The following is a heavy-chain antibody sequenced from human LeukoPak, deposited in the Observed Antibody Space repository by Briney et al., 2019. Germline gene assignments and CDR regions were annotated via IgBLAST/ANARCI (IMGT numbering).Heavy chain of an antibody. V-gene: IGHV3-23*01. CDR2: ISGSGGST. CDR3: AKGGDGDYTRRTYFDY. D-gene: IGHD4-17*01. J-gene: IGHJ4*02. CDR1: GFTFSSYA. Sequence: GRSLRLSCAASGFTFSSYAMSWVRQAPGKGLEWVSAISGSGGSTYYADSMKGRFTISRDNSKNTLYLQMNSLRAEDTAVYYCAKGGDGDYTRRTYFDYWGQGTLVTVSS.